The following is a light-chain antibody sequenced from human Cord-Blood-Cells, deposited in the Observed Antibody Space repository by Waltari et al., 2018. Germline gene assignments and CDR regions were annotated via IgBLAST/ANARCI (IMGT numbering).Light chain of an antibody. CDR1: KLGDKY. CDR2: QDS. V-gene: IGLV3-1*01. CDR3: QAWDSSNWV. J-gene: IGLJ3*02. Sequence: SYELTQPPSVSVSPGQTASITFSGDKLGDKYACWYQQKPGQSPVLVIYQDSKRPSGIPERFSGSNSGNTATLTISGTQAMDEADYYCQAWDSSNWVFGGGTKLTVL.